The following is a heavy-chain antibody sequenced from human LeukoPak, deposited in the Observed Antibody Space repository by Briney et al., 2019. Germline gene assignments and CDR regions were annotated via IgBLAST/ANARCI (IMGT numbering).Heavy chain of an antibody. CDR2: IYYSGST. D-gene: IGHD4-17*01. J-gene: IGHJ4*02. CDR1: GGSISSSSYY. V-gene: IGHV4-39*01. CDR3: SRRSYGDYVSYFYY. Sequence: NTSETLSLTCTVSGGSISSSSYYWGWIRQPPGKGLEWIGSIYYSGSTYYNPSLKSRVTISVDTSKNQVSLKLSSVTAADTAVYYCSRRSYGDYVSYFYYLGQGTPVTVSS.